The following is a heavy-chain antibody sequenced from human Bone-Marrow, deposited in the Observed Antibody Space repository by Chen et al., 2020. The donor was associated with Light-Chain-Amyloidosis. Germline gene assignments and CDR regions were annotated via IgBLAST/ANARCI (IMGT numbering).Heavy chain of an antibody. CDR3: ARRRDGYSFDY. D-gene: IGHD5-12*01. CDR1: GYTFHNYW. J-gene: IGHJ4*01. V-gene: IGHV5-51*01. Sequence: EVQPEQSAPEVKKPGESPNISCKGPGYTFHNYWIGWVRQMPGNGLAWMGVIYPDDSDARYSPSFEGQVTISANKSITTAYLQRGSLRASDTAVYYCARRRDGYSFDYRGQGTLVTVSS. CDR2: IYPDDSDA.